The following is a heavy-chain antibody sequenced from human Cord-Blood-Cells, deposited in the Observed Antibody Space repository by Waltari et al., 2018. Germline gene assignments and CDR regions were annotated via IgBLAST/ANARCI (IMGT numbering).Heavy chain of an antibody. V-gene: IGHV3-7*01. Sequence: EVQLVESGGGLVQPGGSLRLSCAASGFTLSSSWMSWVRQAPGKGLEWVANIKQDGSEKYYVDSVKGRFTISRDNAKNSLYLQMNSLRAEDTAVYYCARGLGYAFDIWGQGTMVTVSS. D-gene: IGHD3-9*01. CDR2: IKQDGSEK. J-gene: IGHJ3*02. CDR1: GFTLSSSW. CDR3: ARGLGYAFDI.